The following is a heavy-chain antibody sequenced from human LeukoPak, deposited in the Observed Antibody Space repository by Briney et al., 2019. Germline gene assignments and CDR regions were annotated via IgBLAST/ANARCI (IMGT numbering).Heavy chain of an antibody. V-gene: IGHV3-21*01. J-gene: IGHJ6*02. CDR2: ISSSSSYI. D-gene: IGHD2-15*01. CDR3: ARGYCSGGSCYFGYSYGSHHYYYYYGMDV. CDR1: GFTFSSYS. Sequence: PGGSLRLSCAASGFTFSSYSMNWVRQAPGKGLEWVSSISSSSSYIYYADSVKGRFTISRDNAKNSLYLQMNSLRAEDTAVYYCARGYCSGGSCYFGYSYGSHHYYYYYGMDVWGQGTTVTVSS.